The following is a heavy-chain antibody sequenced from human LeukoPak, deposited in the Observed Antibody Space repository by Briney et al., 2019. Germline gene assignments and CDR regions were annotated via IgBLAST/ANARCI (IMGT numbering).Heavy chain of an antibody. CDR1: GGTFSSYA. CDR2: IIPIFGTA. CDR3: ARRPISYGELHAFDI. Sequence: SVKVSCKASGGTFSSYAISWVRQAPGQGLEWMGGIIPIFGTANYAQKFQGRVTITTDESTGTAYMELSSLRSEDTAVYYCARRPISYGELHAFDIWGQGTMVTVSS. J-gene: IGHJ3*02. V-gene: IGHV1-69*05. D-gene: IGHD1-26*01.